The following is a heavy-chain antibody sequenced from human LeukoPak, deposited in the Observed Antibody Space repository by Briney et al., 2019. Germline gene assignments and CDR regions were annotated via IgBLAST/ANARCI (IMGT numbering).Heavy chain of an antibody. D-gene: IGHD6-13*01. CDR2: IVVGSGNT. CDR3: AAVRGYSSSWEFDY. CDR1: GFTFTSSA. V-gene: IGHV1-58*01. Sequence: SVKVSCKASGFTFTSSAVQWVRQARGQRLGWIGWIVVGSGNTNYAQKFQERVTITRDMSTSTAYMELSSLRSEDTAVYYCAAVRGYSSSWEFDYWGQGTLVTVSS. J-gene: IGHJ4*02.